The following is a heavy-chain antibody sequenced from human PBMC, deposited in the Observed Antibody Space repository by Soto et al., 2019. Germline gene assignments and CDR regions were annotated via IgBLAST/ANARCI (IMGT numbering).Heavy chain of an antibody. CDR3: ARGGNWIDELLIAFDI. Sequence: SETLSLTCTVSGGSISSGGYYWSWIRQHPGKGLEWIGYIYYSGSTYYNPSLKSRVTISVDTSKNQFSLKLSSVTAADTAVYYCARGGNWIDELLIAFDIWGQGTMVTVSS. V-gene: IGHV4-31*03. CDR2: IYYSGST. D-gene: IGHD1-20*01. CDR1: GGSISSGGYY. J-gene: IGHJ3*02.